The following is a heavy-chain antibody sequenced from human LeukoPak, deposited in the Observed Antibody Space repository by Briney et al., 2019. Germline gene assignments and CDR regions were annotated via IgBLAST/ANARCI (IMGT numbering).Heavy chain of an antibody. D-gene: IGHD2-15*01. CDR3: ARYGAGSCYDY. V-gene: IGHV3-64*01. J-gene: IGHJ4*02. CDR1: GFTFSTYA. CDR2: ISTDGYGT. Sequence: HPGRSLRLSCAASGFTFSTYAMHWVRQAPGKGLEYVSAISTDGYGTYYGNSVKGRFTISRDNSKNMLYLQMGSLRPEDMAVYYCARYGAGSCYDYWGQGTLVTVSS.